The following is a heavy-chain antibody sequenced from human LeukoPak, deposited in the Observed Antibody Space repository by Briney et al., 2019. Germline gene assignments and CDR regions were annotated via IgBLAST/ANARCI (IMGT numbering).Heavy chain of an antibody. J-gene: IGHJ4*02. V-gene: IGHV4-34*12. Sequence: SETLSLTCAVYGGSFSGYYWGWIRQPPGKGLEWIGRVFYSGSTYYNPSLKSRVTIYVDKSKNHFSLKLSSVTAADTALYYCARLNTNAYPYFFDYWGQGTLVTVSS. CDR2: VFYSGST. CDR1: GGSFSGYY. D-gene: IGHD2-8*01. CDR3: ARLNTNAYPYFFDY.